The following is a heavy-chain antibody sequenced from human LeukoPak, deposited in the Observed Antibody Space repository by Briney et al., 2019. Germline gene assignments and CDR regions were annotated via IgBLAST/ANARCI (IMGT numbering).Heavy chain of an antibody. V-gene: IGHV3-48*03. J-gene: IGHJ6*02. D-gene: IGHD6-13*01. CDR2: ISSSGSTI. CDR3: ARDGQAAVHYYYYYGMDV. Sequence: GGSLRLSCAPCGFTFSSYEMNWVRQAPGKGLEWVSYISSSGSTIYYADSVKGRFTISRDNAKNSLYLQMNSLRAEDTAVYYCARDGQAAVHYYYYYGMDVWGQGTTVTVSS. CDR1: GFTFSSYE.